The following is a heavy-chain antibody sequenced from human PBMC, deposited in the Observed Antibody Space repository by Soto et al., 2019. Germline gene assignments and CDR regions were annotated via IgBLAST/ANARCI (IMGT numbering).Heavy chain of an antibody. J-gene: IGHJ4*02. CDR3: AIQIGRGSWSLDH. CDR1: GGSISSSDYW. Sequence: QLQLQESGPGLVKPAETLSLTCTVSGGSISSSDYWWGWIRQPPGKGLEWIGSIYYTGSTYYNPSLKSRVIISVDTSKNQFSLRLGSVTAADTAVYYCAIQIGRGSWSLDHWGQGTLVTVSS. V-gene: IGHV4-39*01. D-gene: IGHD6-13*01. CDR2: IYYTGST.